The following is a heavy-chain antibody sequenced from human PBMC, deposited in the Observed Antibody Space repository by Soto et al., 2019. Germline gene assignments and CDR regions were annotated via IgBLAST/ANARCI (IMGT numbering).Heavy chain of an antibody. CDR2: IKRGDGRT. J-gene: IGHJ4*02. CDR1: GFIFSSYA. Sequence: EVQLLESGGGSVQPGGSLRLSCAASGFIFSSYAMSWVRQAPGKGLEWVSSIKRGDGRTYYVDSVKGRFTISRDNSKNTLYLQMNSLRAEDTDVYHCAKDLGTSGWYFDSWGQGILVTVSS. CDR3: AKDLGTSGWYFDS. V-gene: IGHV3-23*01. D-gene: IGHD6-19*01.